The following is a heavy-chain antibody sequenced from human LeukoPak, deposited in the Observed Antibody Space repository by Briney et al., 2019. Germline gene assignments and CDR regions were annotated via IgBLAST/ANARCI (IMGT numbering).Heavy chain of an antibody. J-gene: IGHJ4*02. CDR3: AGQPQYGGYCYDY. V-gene: IGHV4-34*01. Sequence: ASETLSLTCAVYGGSFSGYYWSWIRQPPGKGLEWIGEINHSGSTNYNPSLKSRVTISVDTSKNQFSLKLSSVTAADTAVYYCAGQPQYGGYCYDYWGQGTLVTVSS. D-gene: IGHD5-12*01. CDR2: INHSGST. CDR1: GGSFSGYY.